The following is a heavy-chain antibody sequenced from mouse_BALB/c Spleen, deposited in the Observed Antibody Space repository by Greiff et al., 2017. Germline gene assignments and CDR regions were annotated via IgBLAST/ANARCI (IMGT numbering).Heavy chain of an antibody. V-gene: IGHV1S22*01. CDR2: IYPGSGST. D-gene: IGHD3-1*01. Sequence: LQQPGSELVRPGASVKLSCKASGYTFTSYWMHWVKQRPGQGLEWIGNIYPGSGSTNYDEKFKSKATLTVDTSSSTAYMQLSSLTSEDSAVYYCTRTQLGLRGGSDYWGQGTTLTVSS. CDR3: TRTQLGLRGGSDY. CDR1: GYTFTSYW. J-gene: IGHJ2*01.